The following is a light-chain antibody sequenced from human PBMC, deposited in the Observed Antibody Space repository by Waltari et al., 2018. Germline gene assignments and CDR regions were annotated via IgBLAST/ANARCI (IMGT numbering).Light chain of an antibody. CDR2: DVS. Sequence: QSALTQPASVSGSPGQSITISCTGTSSDVGGYNYVSWYQQHPGKAPKLMIYDVSNRPSGVSNRFSGSKSGNQASLTISGLQAEDEADYYCSSYTSSSTHYVFGTGTKVTVL. CDR1: SSDVGGYNY. J-gene: IGLJ1*01. V-gene: IGLV2-14*01. CDR3: SSYTSSSTHYV.